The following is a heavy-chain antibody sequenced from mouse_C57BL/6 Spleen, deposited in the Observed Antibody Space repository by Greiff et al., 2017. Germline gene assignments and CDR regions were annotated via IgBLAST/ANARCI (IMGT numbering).Heavy chain of an antibody. V-gene: IGHV1-80*01. J-gene: IGHJ3*01. D-gene: IGHD1-1*01. CDR2: IYPGDGDP. CDR1: GYAFSSYW. Sequence: VQLQQPGAELVKPGASVKISCKASGYAFSSYWMNWVKQRPGKGLAWIGQIYPGDGDPNYNGKFKGKATLTADKSSSTAYMQLSSLTSEDSAVYFCARGGYYGSSSAFAYWGQGTLVTVSA. CDR3: ARGGYYGSSSAFAY.